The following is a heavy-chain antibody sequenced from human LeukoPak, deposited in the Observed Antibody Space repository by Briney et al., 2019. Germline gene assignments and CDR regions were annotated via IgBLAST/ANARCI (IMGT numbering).Heavy chain of an antibody. V-gene: IGHV5-51*01. D-gene: IGHD2-15*01. J-gene: IGHJ4*02. CDR3: ARELYCSGGSCYHFDY. Sequence: GESQQISCQSSRYGFSSYWFSWVRQMPGKGLEWMGSIYPGDSDTRYSPSFQGQVTISADESINTAYLQWSSLKASDTAMYYCARELYCSGGSCYHFDYWGQGTLVTVSS. CDR1: RYGFSSYW. CDR2: IYPGDSDT.